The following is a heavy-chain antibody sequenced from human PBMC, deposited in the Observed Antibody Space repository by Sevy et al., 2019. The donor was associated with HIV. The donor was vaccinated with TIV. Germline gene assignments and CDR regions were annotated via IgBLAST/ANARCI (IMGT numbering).Heavy chain of an antibody. J-gene: IGHJ4*02. Sequence: GGSLRLSCTASGFTFGDYAMSWVHQAPGTGLEWVGFVRSKTYGGTTEYAASVKGRFTISRDDSKSIAYLQMNSLKTEDTAVYYCTTVKNYWGQGTLVTVSS. CDR3: TTVKNY. CDR2: VRSKTYGGTT. CDR1: GFTFGDYA. V-gene: IGHV3-49*04.